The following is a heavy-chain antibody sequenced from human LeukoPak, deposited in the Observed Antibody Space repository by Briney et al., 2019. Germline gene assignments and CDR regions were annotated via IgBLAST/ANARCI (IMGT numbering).Heavy chain of an antibody. CDR1: GGSFSGYY. V-gene: IGHV4-34*01. J-gene: IGHJ4*02. D-gene: IGHD3-10*01. CDR3: ARAPGGVRLWFGEGPSFDY. Sequence: PSETLSLTCAVYGGSFSGYYWSWIRQPPGKGLEWIGEINHSGSTNYNPSLKSRVTISVDTSKNQFSLKLSSVTAADTAVYYCARAPGGVRLWFGEGPSFDYWGQGTLVTVSS. CDR2: INHSGST.